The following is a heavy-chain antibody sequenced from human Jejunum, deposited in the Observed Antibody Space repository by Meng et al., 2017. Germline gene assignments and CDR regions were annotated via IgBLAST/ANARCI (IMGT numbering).Heavy chain of an antibody. CDR2: VWPSGAT. CDR1: GVSTTAPFY. CDR3: ARAIRERYFDS. D-gene: IGHD1-14*01. V-gene: IGHV4-4*02. Sequence: QVQLQGPGPGPVEPSGTLSLTCTVSGVSTTAPFYWTWIRQAPGKGLEWIGEVWPSGATYYNPSLSSRITISIDTSNNQFSLEVAFLTAADTAVYYCARAIRERYFDSWGQGTLVTVSS. J-gene: IGHJ4*02.